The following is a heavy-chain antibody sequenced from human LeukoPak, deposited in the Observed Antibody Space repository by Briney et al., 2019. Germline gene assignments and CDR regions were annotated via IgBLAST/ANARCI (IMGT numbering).Heavy chain of an antibody. CDR2: ISGYNGNT. D-gene: IGHD3-10*01. J-gene: IGHJ4*02. CDR1: GYTFTSYG. V-gene: IGHV1-18*01. CDR3: ARGVSMARGVIISRGGYFDY. Sequence: GASVKVSCKASGYTFTSYGISWVRQAPGQGLEWMGWISGYNGNTNYAQNLQDRVTITADESTSTAYMELSSLRSEDTAVYYCARGVSMARGVIISRGGYFDYWGQGTLVTVSS.